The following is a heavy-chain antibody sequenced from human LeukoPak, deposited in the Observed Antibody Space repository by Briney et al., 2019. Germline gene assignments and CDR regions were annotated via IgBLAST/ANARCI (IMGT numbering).Heavy chain of an antibody. CDR1: GYTFTSYD. D-gene: IGHD3-9*01. CDR3: ARGGADILTGYFHAFDI. V-gene: IGHV1-8*01. J-gene: IGHJ3*02. Sequence: ASVKVSCKASGYTFTSYDINWVRQATGQGLEWMGWMNPNSGNTGYAQKFQGRVTMTRNTSISTAYMELSSLRSEDTAVYYCARGGADILTGYFHAFDIWGQGTMVTVSS. CDR2: MNPNSGNT.